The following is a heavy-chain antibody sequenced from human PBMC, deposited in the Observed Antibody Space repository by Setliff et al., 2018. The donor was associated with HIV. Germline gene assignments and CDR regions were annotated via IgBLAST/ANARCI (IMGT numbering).Heavy chain of an antibody. J-gene: IGHJ4*02. V-gene: IGHV4-34*01. CDR2: NNHRGVS. D-gene: IGHD3-3*01. Sequence: SETLSLTCAVYGGSFSDNYWSWIRQAPGKGLEWIGENNHRGVSNFNPSLRSRVTIPVDTPRKQFSLILGSVTAADTAVYYCARGGGFWSGQLDFWAQGTLVTVSS. CDR3: ARGGGFWSGQLDF. CDR1: GGSFSDNY.